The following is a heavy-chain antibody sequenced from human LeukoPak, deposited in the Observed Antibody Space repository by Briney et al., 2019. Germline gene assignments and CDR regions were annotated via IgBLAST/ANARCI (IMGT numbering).Heavy chain of an antibody. CDR1: GYSFPNHW. CDR2: IFPGDSDT. CDR3: ARVAFSGYEVGY. J-gene: IGHJ4*02. Sequence: GESLKISCKASGYSFPNHWIGWVRQMPGKGLEWVGIIFPGDSDTRYGPSFQGQVTISADKSISTAYLQWSSLKASDTAMYYCARVAFSGYEVGYWGQGTLVTVSS. V-gene: IGHV5-51*01. D-gene: IGHD5-12*01.